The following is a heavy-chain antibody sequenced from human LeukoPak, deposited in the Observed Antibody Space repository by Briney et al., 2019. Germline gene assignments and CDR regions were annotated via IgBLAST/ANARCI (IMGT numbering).Heavy chain of an antibody. Sequence: GASVKVSCKASGYIFTGYYMHWVRQAPGQGLEWMGRINPNSGGANYAQKFQGRVAMTRDMSISTAYMGLSRLGSDDTAVYYCARGSDYGDSPGLNWGQGTLVTVSS. V-gene: IGHV1-2*06. CDR1: GYIFTGYY. D-gene: IGHD4-17*01. J-gene: IGHJ4*02. CDR3: ARGSDYGDSPGLN. CDR2: INPNSGGA.